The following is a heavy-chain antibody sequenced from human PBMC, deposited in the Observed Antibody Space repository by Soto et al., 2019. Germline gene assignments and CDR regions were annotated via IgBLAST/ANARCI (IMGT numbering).Heavy chain of an antibody. D-gene: IGHD3-3*01. V-gene: IGHV3-23*01. CDR2: ISGSCGST. CDR1: GFTFSSYA. J-gene: IGHJ5*02. CDR3: AKDRGLTIFGVVVNWFDP. Sequence: GGSLRLSCAASGFTFSSYAMSWVRQAPGKGLEWVSAISGSCGSTYYADSVKGRFTISRDNSKNTLYLQMNSLRAEDTAVYYCAKDRGLTIFGVVVNWFDPWGQGTLVTVSS.